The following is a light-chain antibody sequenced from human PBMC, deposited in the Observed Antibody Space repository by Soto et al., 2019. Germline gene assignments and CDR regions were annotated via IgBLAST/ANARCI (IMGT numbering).Light chain of an antibody. CDR3: QQTYSTPPT. CDR2: AAS. V-gene: IGKV1-39*01. Sequence: DIQLTQSPSSLSASVVDRFTITCLASQSIYDSLHWYQQKPGKAPKLLIYAASTLQSGVPSRFSGSGSGTDFTLTISSLEPEDFATDYCQQTYSTPPTFGQGTKVDIK. CDR1: QSIYDS. J-gene: IGKJ1*01.